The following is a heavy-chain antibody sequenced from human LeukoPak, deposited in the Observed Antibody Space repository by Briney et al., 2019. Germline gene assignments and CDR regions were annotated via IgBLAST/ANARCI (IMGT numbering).Heavy chain of an antibody. CDR1: GDSVSSNSAA. J-gene: IGHJ4*02. D-gene: IGHD6-13*01. CDR2: TYYRSKWYN. CDR3: AREDPRIAAAGTALDY. V-gene: IGHV6-1*01. Sequence: SQTLSLTCAISGDSVSSNSAAWNWIRQFPSRGLEWLGRTYYRSKWYNDYAVSVKSRITINPDTSKNQFSLQLNSVTPEDTAVYYCAREDPRIAAAGTALDYWGQGTLVTVSS.